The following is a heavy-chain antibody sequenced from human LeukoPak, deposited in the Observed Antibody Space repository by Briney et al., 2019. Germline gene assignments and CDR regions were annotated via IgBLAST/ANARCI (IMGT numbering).Heavy chain of an antibody. V-gene: IGHV3-30-3*01. Sequence: PGGSLRLSCAASGFTFSSYAMHWVRQAPGKGLEWVAVISYDGSNKYYADSVKGRFTISRDNSKNAVYLQMNSLRPEDTAVYYCARGRLLAARSGSDYWGQGTPVTVSS. CDR3: ARGRLLAARSGSDY. D-gene: IGHD6-6*01. J-gene: IGHJ4*02. CDR2: ISYDGSNK. CDR1: GFTFSSYA.